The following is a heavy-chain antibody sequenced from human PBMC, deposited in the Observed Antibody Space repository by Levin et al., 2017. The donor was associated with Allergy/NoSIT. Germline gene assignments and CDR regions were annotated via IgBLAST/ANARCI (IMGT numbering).Heavy chain of an antibody. Sequence: LSQTLSLTCTVSGASISSGGYCWSWIRQHPGKGLEWIGYIQLTGSTFYNPSLKSRVTLSVDTSKNQFSLKLSSVTAADTAVYYCARGLPSVWFGEHISPCWGQGTLVTVSS. CDR1: GASISSGGYC. V-gene: IGHV4-31*03. D-gene: IGHD3-10*01. J-gene: IGHJ4*02. CDR2: IQLTGST. CDR3: ARGLPSVWFGEHISPC.